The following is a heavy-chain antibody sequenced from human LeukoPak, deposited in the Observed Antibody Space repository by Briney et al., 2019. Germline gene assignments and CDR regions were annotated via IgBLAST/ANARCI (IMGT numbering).Heavy chain of an antibody. J-gene: IGHJ4*02. V-gene: IGHV3-23*01. D-gene: IGHD2-15*01. CDR1: GFRFSSFA. CDR2: ISAFGTTT. CDR3: AKERLGCSGASCYSVQVYYFDV. Sequence: PGGSLRLSCAASGFRFSSFAMSWVRQTPGKGLEWVSGISAFGTTTFDADSVKGRFTISRDNSKNTLYLQMNSLRADDTAVYYCAKERLGCSGASCYSVQVYYFDVWGQGALVTVSS.